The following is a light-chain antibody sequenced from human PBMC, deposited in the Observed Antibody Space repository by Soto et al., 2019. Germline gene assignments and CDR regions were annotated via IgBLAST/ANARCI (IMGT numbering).Light chain of an antibody. CDR1: SGSIGSSY. CDR2: EDN. CDR3: QSYDTSNPLV. V-gene: IGLV6-57*01. J-gene: IGLJ3*02. Sequence: NFMLTQPHSVSESPGKTVTISCTRSSGSIGSSYVQWYQQRPGSSPTTVIFEDNQRPTGVPVRFSGSIDSSSNSASLVISGLRXXXXADYYCQSYDTSNPLVFGGGTKVTVL.